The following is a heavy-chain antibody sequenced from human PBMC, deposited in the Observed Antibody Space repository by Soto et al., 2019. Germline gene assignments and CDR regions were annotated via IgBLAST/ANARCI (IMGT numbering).Heavy chain of an antibody. Sequence: PSETLSLTCAVYGGSFSGYYWSWIRQPPGKGLEWIGEINHSGSTNYNPSLKSRVTISVDTSKNQFSLKLSSVTAADTAVYYCAVGTTGRDYVRAWFDPWGQGTLVNVSS. CDR1: GGSFSGYY. D-gene: IGHD4-17*01. CDR2: INHSGST. J-gene: IGHJ5*02. V-gene: IGHV4-34*01. CDR3: AVGTTGRDYVRAWFDP.